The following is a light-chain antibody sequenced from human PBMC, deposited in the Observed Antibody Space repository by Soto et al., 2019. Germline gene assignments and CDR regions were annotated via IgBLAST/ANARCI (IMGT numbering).Light chain of an antibody. J-gene: IGLJ1*01. CDR1: SSNIGGNP. CDR2: DDN. CDR3: GSWDSSLSAYV. Sequence: QSVLTQPPSVSAAPGQKVTISCSVSSSNIGGNPVSWYQQLPGTAPKLLIYDDNKRPSGIPDRFSGSKSGTSATLGITGFQTGDEADYYCGSWDSSLSAYVFGTGTKVTVL. V-gene: IGLV1-51*01.